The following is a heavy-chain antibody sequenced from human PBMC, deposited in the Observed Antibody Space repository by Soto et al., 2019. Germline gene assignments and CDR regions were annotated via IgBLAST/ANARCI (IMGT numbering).Heavy chain of an antibody. V-gene: IGHV3-33*01. CDR3: AREGFPLGYCTGGSCYSWSDP. CDR1: GFSLRTYG. D-gene: IGHD2-8*02. Sequence: GGSLRLSCAASGFSLRTYGMQWLRRAPGKGLEWVAFIWYDGTKKFYANSVKGRSTISKDNSNNILYLQMSGLRAEDTAVYYCAREGFPLGYCTGGSCYSWSDPWGQGTLVTVSS. J-gene: IGHJ5*02. CDR2: IWYDGTKK.